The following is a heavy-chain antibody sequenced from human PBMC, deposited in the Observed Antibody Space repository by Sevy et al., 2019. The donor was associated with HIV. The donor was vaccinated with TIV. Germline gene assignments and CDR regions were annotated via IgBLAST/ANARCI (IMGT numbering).Heavy chain of an antibody. D-gene: IGHD5-18*01. V-gene: IGHV3-23*01. J-gene: IGHJ3*02. CDR1: GFTFSSYA. Sequence: GGSLRLSCAASGFTFSSYAMSWVRQAPGKGLEWVSAISGSGGSTYYADSVKGRFTISRDNSKNTLYLQMNSLRAEDTAVYYCAKGSEELWPTPHAFDIWGQGTMVTVSS. CDR3: AKGSEELWPTPHAFDI. CDR2: ISGSGGST.